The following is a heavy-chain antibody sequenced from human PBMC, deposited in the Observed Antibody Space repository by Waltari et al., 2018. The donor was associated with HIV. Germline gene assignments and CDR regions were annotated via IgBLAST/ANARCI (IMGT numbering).Heavy chain of an antibody. J-gene: IGHJ3*02. CDR3: ARVDRAGTTSGWDVFDI. V-gene: IGHV3-66*01. Sequence: EVQLVESGGGLVRPGGSLRLSCAASGFTVSSHNMGWVRQTPGKGLEYVSVMYSGGTTHYADSVNGRFTISRDSSKSALYLQMNTLRAEDTALYYCARVDRAGTTSGWDVFDIWGQGTMVTVSS. CDR2: MYSGGTT. D-gene: IGHD1-1*01. CDR1: GFTVSSHN.